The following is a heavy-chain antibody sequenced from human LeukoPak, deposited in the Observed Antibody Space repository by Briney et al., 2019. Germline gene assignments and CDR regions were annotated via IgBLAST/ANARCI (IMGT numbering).Heavy chain of an antibody. Sequence: GGSLRLSCTASGFTFGDYAMSWVRQAPGKGLEWVSYISSSGDTIYYADSVKGRFTISRDNAKNSLYLQMNSLRAEDTALYYCAKDVYYDILTGYPNWFDPWGQGTLVTVSS. V-gene: IGHV3-11*01. CDR2: ISSSGDTI. CDR3: AKDVYYDILTGYPNWFDP. D-gene: IGHD3-9*01. J-gene: IGHJ5*02. CDR1: GFTFGDYA.